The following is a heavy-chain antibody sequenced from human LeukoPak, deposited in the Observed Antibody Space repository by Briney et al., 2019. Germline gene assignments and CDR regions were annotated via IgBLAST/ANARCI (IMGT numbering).Heavy chain of an antibody. CDR3: TSRNYNRDY. V-gene: IGHV3-73*01. D-gene: IGHD1-7*01. CDR2: IRSKANSYAT. Sequence: GSLRLSCAASGFTLSSYWMSWVRQASGKGLEWVGRIRSKANSYATAYAASVKGRFTISRDDSKNTAYLQMNSLKTEDTAVYYCTSRNYNRDYWGQGTLVTVSS. J-gene: IGHJ4*02. CDR1: GFTLSSYW.